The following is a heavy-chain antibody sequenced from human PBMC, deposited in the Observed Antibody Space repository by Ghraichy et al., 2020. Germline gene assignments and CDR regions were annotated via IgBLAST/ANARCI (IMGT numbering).Heavy chain of an antibody. CDR1: GGSISSSSYY. D-gene: IGHD5-18*01. CDR2: IYYSGST. V-gene: IGHV4-39*01. Sequence: SETLSLTCTVSGGSISSSSYYWGWIRQPPGKGLEWIGSIYYSGSTYYNPSLKSRVTISVDTSKNQFSLKLSSVTAADTAVYYCARHFNYGYVQADYWGQGTLVTVSS. J-gene: IGHJ4*02. CDR3: ARHFNYGYVQADY.